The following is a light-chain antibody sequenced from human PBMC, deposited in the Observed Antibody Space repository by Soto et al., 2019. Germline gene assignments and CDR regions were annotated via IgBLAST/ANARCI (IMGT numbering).Light chain of an antibody. CDR3: SSFTSSTTYV. Sequence: QSALTHPASVSGAPGQSSTISCTGTSSDVGGYNYVSWYQQHPGEVPKLIIFNVNNRPSGVSNRFSGSKSGNTASLTISGLQAEDEADYYCSSFTSSTTYVFGTGTKVTVL. CDR2: NVN. J-gene: IGLJ1*01. CDR1: SSDVGGYNY. V-gene: IGLV2-14*01.